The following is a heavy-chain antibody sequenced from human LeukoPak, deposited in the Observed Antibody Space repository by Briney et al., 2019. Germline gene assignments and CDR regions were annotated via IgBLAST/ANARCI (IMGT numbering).Heavy chain of an antibody. D-gene: IGHD5-18*01. CDR1: GFTFSTYA. Sequence: GGSLRPSCAASGFTFSTYAMSWVRQAPGRGLEWVSAISGSSDTTYYADSVKGRFTISRDNSKNTLYLQMNSLRAEDTAVYYCANREGGYTYDPFDYWGQGTLVTVSS. J-gene: IGHJ4*02. CDR3: ANREGGYTYDPFDY. V-gene: IGHV3-23*01. CDR2: ISGSSDTT.